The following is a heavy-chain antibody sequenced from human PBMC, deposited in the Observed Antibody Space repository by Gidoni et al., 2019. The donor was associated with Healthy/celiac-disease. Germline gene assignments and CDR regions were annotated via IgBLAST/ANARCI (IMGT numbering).Heavy chain of an antibody. CDR1: GFPFSSYA. D-gene: IGHD3-22*01. J-gene: IGHJ4*02. CDR3: AKPYTRNEAMIVDY. Sequence: EVQLLESGGGLVQPGGSLRLSCAASGFPFSSYAMSWVRPGPGKGLEGVSAISGSGGSTYYADSVKGRFTISRDNSKNTLYLQMNSLRAEDTAVYYCAKPYTRNEAMIVDYWGQGTLVTVSS. CDR2: ISGSGGST. V-gene: IGHV3-23*01.